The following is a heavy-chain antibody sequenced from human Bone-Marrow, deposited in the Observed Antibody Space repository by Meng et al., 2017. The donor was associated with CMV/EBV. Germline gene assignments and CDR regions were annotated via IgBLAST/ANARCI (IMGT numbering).Heavy chain of an antibody. V-gene: IGHV1-69*05. CDR2: FIPIFGTA. J-gene: IGHJ3*02. D-gene: IGHD3/OR15-3a*01. CDR1: GGTFSSYA. Sequence: SSVKVSCKASGGTFSSYAISWVRQAPGQGLEWMGGFIPIFGTANYAQKFQGRVTITTDESTSTAYMELSSLRSEDTAVYYCAREGGTGYAFDIWGQGTMVTVSS. CDR3: AREGGTGYAFDI.